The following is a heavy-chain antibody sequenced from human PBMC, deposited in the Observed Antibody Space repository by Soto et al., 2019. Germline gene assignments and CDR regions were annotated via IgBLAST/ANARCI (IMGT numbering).Heavy chain of an antibody. CDR2: VSNSGNT. J-gene: IGHJ4*02. CDR3: ARTDSRGSWAAWF. CDR1: GDSVISGNYF. V-gene: IGHV4-61*01. D-gene: IGHD3-22*01. Sequence: SETLSLTCIVSGDSVISGNYFWSWMRQPPGKGLEWIGYVSNSGNTNYNPSLKSRATISVDTSKNQFSLQLTSVTAADTAVYHCARTDSRGSWAAWFWGQGILVTVSS.